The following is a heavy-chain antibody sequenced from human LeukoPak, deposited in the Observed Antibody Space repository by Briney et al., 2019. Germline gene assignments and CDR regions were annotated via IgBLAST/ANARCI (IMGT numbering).Heavy chain of an antibody. CDR2: INSDGSST. CDR3: ARVWYYYDSSGYYYFDY. J-gene: IGHJ4*02. D-gene: IGHD3-22*01. Sequence: GGSLRLSCAASGFTFSSAWMHWVRQTPGKGLVWVSRINSDGSSTNYADSVKGRFTISRDNAKNTLYLQMNSLRAEDTAVYYCARVWYYYDSSGYYYFDYWGQGTLVTVSS. V-gene: IGHV3-74*01. CDR1: GFTFSSAW.